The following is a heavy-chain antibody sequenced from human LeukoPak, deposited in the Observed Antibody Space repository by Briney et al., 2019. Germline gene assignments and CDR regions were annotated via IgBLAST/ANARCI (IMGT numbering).Heavy chain of an antibody. V-gene: IGHV3-30-3*01. D-gene: IGHD3-10*01. CDR3: ARDLGVWFGESVFDY. J-gene: IGHJ4*02. Sequence: PGGSLRLSCAASGFTFSSYAMHWVRQAPGKGLEWVAVISYDGSNKYYADSVKGRFTISRDNSKNTLYLQMNSLRAEDTAVYYCARDLGVWFGESVFDYWGQGTLVTVSS. CDR2: ISYDGSNK. CDR1: GFTFSSYA.